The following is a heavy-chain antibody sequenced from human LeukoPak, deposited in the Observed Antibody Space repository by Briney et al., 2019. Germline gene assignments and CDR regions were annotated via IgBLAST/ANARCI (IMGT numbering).Heavy chain of an antibody. CDR3: AKDLFGPSTYYYGSGRVPDY. V-gene: IGHV3-30*02. D-gene: IGHD3-10*01. Sequence: PGGSLRLSCAASGFTFSSYGMHWVRQAPGKGLEWVAFIRYDGSNKYYADSVKGRFTISRDNSKNTLYLQMNSLRAEDTAVYYCAKDLFGPSTYYYGSGRVPDYWGQGTLVTVSS. CDR2: IRYDGSNK. CDR1: GFTFSSYG. J-gene: IGHJ4*02.